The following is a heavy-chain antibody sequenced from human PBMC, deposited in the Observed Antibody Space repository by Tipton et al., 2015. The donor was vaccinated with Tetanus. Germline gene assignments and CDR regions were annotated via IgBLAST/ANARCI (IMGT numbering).Heavy chain of an antibody. CDR3: AREYCDNTACWRYFDY. CDR2: INPRIADT. CDR1: GYTFTSTY. Sequence: QLVQSGAEVKKPGASVNVSCKASGYTFTSTYMHWVRQAPGQGLEWVRMINPRIADTTYAQKFQGRLTMTRDTSTSTVYMELSSLRSDDTAIYFCAREYCDNTACWRYFDYWGPGTLVTVSS. J-gene: IGHJ4*02. V-gene: IGHV1-46*01. D-gene: IGHD3-22*01.